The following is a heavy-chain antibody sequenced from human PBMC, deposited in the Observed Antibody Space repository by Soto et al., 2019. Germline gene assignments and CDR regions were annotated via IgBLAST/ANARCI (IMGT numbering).Heavy chain of an antibody. Sequence: EVQLLESGGGLVQPGGSLRVSCAASGFTFRSYGMSWVRQAPGKGLEWVSGISASGGSTYYADSVKGRFTISRDNSKNTLFLQMNSLGAEDTAIYYCAKDPYCTSITCYFYWGQGTLVTVSS. CDR2: ISASGGST. V-gene: IGHV3-23*01. D-gene: IGHD2-2*01. CDR3: AKDPYCTSITCYFY. J-gene: IGHJ4*02. CDR1: GFTFRSYG.